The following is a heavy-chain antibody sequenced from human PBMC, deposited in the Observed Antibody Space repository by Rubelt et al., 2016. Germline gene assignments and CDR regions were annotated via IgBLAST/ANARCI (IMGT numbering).Heavy chain of an antibody. CDR3: ARHSGYDYVCYSEY. CDR1: GYTFSSYS. V-gene: IGHV1-18*01. Sequence: QIQLVQSGAEVKKPGASVKVSCKTSGYTFSSYSITWVRQAPGQGLEWMGRVSAYNGNTNYAQKFQGRVTVTTDTSTNTSVLELRSLRSDDTAVYYCARHSGYDYVCYSEYWGQGTLVTVSS. D-gene: IGHD5-12*01. CDR2: VSAYNGNT. J-gene: IGHJ4*02.